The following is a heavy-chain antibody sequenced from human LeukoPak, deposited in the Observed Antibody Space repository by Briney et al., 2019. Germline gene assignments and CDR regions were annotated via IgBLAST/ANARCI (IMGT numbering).Heavy chain of an antibody. V-gene: IGHV3-49*04. D-gene: IGHD3-10*01. Sequence: QPGGTLRLYCTASGFTFGDYAMSWVRQAPGKGLEWVGFIRSKAYGGTTEYDACVKGRFTISRDDSKSIAYLQMNSLKTEDTAVYYCTRARFGDAYYFDYWGQGTLVTVSS. J-gene: IGHJ4*02. CDR2: IRSKAYGGTT. CDR1: GFTFGDYA. CDR3: TRARFGDAYYFDY.